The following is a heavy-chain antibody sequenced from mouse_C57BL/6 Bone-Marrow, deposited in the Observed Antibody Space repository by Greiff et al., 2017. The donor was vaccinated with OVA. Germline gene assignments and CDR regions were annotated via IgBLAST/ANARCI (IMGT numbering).Heavy chain of an antibody. J-gene: IGHJ3*01. CDR3: EGQAQAAWFDY. CDR2: ISSGGSYT. Sequence: EVQGVESGGDLVKPGGSLKLSCAASGFTFSSYGMSWVRQTPDKRLEWVATISSGGSYTSYPNSVKGRFTISSDNAKNTLYLKMSSLKSGDKAMDDWEGQAQAAWFDYWGQGTLVTVSA. D-gene: IGHD3-2*02. V-gene: IGHV5-6*01. CDR1: GFTFSSYG.